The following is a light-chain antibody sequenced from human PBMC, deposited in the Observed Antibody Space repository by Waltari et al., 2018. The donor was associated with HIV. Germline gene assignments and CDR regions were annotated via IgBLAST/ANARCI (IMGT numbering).Light chain of an antibody. V-gene: IGLV2-11*01. J-gene: IGLJ3*02. CDR3: CSYAGSNIHWV. Sequence: QSALTQPRSVSGSPGHSVTISRTGTSRYVNNYNYVSWYQPHPGEAPKLVIFGVNKRPSGVPDRFSGSNSGNTASLTISGLQAEDEGHYYCCSYAGSNIHWVFGGGTKLTVL. CDR2: GVN. CDR1: SRYVNNYNY.